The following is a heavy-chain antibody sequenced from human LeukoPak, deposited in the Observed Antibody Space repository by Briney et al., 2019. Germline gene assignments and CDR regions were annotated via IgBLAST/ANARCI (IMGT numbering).Heavy chain of an antibody. CDR1: GGSISSGSYY. Sequence: SETLSLTXTVSGGSISSGSYYWSWIRQPAGKGLEWIGRIYTSGSTNYNPSLKSRVTISVDTSKNQFSLKLSSVTAADTAVYYCARGRHDYVWGSYRYTGDFDYWGQGTLVTVSS. J-gene: IGHJ4*02. CDR3: ARGRHDYVWGSYRYTGDFDY. V-gene: IGHV4-61*02. D-gene: IGHD3-16*02. CDR2: IYTSGST.